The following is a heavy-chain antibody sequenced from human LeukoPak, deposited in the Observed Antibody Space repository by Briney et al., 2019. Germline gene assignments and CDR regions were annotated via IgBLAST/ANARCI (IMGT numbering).Heavy chain of an antibody. D-gene: IGHD2-2*01. CDR3: AIGIGYCSSTSCYGSFDY. Sequence: GSSVKVSCKASGGTFSSSAISWVRQAPGQGLEWMGGIIPIFGTANYAQKFQGRVTITADESTSTAYMELSSLRSEDTAVYYCAIGIGYCSSTSCYGSFDYWGQGTLVTVSS. CDR2: IIPIFGTA. CDR1: GGTFSSSA. V-gene: IGHV1-69*01. J-gene: IGHJ4*02.